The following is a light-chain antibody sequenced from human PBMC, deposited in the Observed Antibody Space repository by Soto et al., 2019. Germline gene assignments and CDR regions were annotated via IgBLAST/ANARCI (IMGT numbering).Light chain of an antibody. V-gene: IGKV1-33*01. J-gene: IGKJ1*01. CDR3: QQYVRSPWT. Sequence: DLQMSQSQSSLSASVGDTVTITCQASQDISEYLNWYQQKPGKAPKLLISDASNLETGVPSRFSGSGSGTDFTFTSSRLEPEDFAVYYCQQYVRSPWTFGQGTKVDIK. CDR2: DAS. CDR1: QDISEY.